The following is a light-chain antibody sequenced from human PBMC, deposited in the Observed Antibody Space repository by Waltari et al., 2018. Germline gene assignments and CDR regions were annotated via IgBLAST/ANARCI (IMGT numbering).Light chain of an antibody. V-gene: IGKV3-15*01. Sequence: EIVMTQSPVTLSVSPGERATLSCSASQSITSKLAWYQAKPGQAPRLLIYGASTRATVIPARFSASGSATYFTLTITSLQSEDFAVYYCQQYNHWPYTFGQGTKLEIK. CDR2: GAS. CDR1: QSITSK. J-gene: IGKJ2*01. CDR3: QQYNHWPYT.